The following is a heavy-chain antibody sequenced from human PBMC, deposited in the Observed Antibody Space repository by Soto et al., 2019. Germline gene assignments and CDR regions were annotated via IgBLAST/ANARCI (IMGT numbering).Heavy chain of an antibody. Sequence: QVQLQQWGAGLLKPSETLSLTCAVYGGSFSGYYWSWIRQPPGKGLEWIGEINHSGSTNYNPSLKSRVNISVDTSKNQFSLKLSSVTAADTAVYYCARGRTGYCSGGSCYSKRGGWFDPWGQGTLVTVSS. CDR1: GGSFSGYY. J-gene: IGHJ5*02. D-gene: IGHD2-15*01. CDR3: ARGRTGYCSGGSCYSKRGGWFDP. V-gene: IGHV4-34*01. CDR2: INHSGST.